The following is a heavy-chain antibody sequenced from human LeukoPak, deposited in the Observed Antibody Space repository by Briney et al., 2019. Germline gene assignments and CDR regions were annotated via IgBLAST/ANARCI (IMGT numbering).Heavy chain of an antibody. Sequence: ASVKVSCKASGYTFTGYYMHGVRQAPGQGLEWMGWINPNSGGTNYAQKFQGRVTMTRDTSISTAYMELSRLRSDDTAVYYCARDRYNWNRLPDYWGQGTLVTVSS. J-gene: IGHJ4*02. CDR3: ARDRYNWNRLPDY. V-gene: IGHV1-2*02. CDR2: INPNSGGT. CDR1: GYTFTGYY. D-gene: IGHD1-20*01.